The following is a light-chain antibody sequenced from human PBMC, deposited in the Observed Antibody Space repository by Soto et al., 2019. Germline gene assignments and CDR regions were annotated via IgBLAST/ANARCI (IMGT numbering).Light chain of an antibody. CDR2: GAS. CDR1: QSVSSN. V-gene: IGKV3-15*01. J-gene: IGKJ2*02. Sequence: EIVMTQSPATLSVSPGERATLSCRASQSVSSNLAGYQQKPGQAPRLLIYGASTRATGIPARFSGSGSGTEFTLTISSLQSEDFAVYYCQQYNNWPPGTFGQGPKLEIK. CDR3: QQYNNWPPGT.